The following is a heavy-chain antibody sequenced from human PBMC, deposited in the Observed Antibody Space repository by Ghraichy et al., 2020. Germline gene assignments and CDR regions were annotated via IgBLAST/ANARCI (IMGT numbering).Heavy chain of an antibody. J-gene: IGHJ6*03. Sequence: ASVKVSCKASGYTFTGYYMHWVRQAPGQGLEWMGWINPNSGGTNYSQKFQGWVTMTRDTSISTAYMELSRLRSDDTAVYHCAAAYCGGDCHEGYYYYMDVWGKGTTVTVSS. V-gene: IGHV1-2*04. CDR1: GYTFTGYY. CDR3: AAAYCGGDCHEGYYYYMDV. D-gene: IGHD2-21*02. CDR2: INPNSGGT.